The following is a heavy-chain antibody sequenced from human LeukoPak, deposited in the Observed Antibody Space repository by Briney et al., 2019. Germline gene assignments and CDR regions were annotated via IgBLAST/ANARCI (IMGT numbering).Heavy chain of an antibody. V-gene: IGHV4-39*01. D-gene: IGHD3/OR15-3a*01. Sequence: PSETLTLLCTVCGGTMNSSRTLWGWIRQPPGRGLEWLGRTYYSGSPCNNPAVKIRVTMSLYTTNHQYSLKLITMTAADTADYYCVRHWMKTSCDLYDFWGQGVVVTVSS. CDR1: GGTMNSSRTL. CDR3: VRHWMKTSCDLYDF. CDR2: TYYSGSP. J-gene: IGHJ4*02.